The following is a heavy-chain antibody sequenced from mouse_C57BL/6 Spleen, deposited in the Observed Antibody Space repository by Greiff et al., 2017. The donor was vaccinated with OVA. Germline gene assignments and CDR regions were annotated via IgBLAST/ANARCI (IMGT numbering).Heavy chain of an antibody. CDR1: GFTFSDYG. D-gene: IGHD1-1*01. J-gene: IGHJ1*03. CDR2: ISNLAYSI. Sequence: EVKLMESGGGLVQPGGSLKLSCAASGFTFSDYGMAWVRQAPRKGPEWVAFISNLAYSIYYADTVTGRFTISRENAKNTLYLEMSSLRSEDTAMYYCARQDYGSSYGYFDVWGTGTTVTVSS. V-gene: IGHV5-15*01. CDR3: ARQDYGSSYGYFDV.